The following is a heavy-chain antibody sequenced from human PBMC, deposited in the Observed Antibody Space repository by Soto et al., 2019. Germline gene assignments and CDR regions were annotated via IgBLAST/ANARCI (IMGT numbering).Heavy chain of an antibody. D-gene: IGHD2-21*02. Sequence: QITLRESGPALVKHTQTLTLTCTFSGFSLTTSGEAVAWIRQPPGKALEWLGIIYWDDDKRYSPSLSNRSTFTKDTSKNQVFLSMADVDPSDTATYYCAHTVAGTSGRDLDYWGQGTRVTVSS. V-gene: IGHV2-5*02. CDR3: AHTVAGTSGRDLDY. CDR2: IYWDDDK. CDR1: GFSLTTSGEA. J-gene: IGHJ4*02.